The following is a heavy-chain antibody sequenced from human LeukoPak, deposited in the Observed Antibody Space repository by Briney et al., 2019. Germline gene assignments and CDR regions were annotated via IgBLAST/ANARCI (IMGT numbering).Heavy chain of an antibody. D-gene: IGHD2-2*02. CDR3: AKDLEILPGGISPFLDS. CDR1: GFKFSNFA. CDR2: IRKDGNNE. V-gene: IGHV3-30*02. J-gene: IGHJ4*02. Sequence: GGSLRLSCAASGFKFSNFAMNWVRQAPGEGLQWLTFIRKDGNNEYYADSVRGRFTISRDNSRNTAFLQMSGLRAEDSALYFCAKDLEILPGGISPFLDSWGQGTLVSVSS.